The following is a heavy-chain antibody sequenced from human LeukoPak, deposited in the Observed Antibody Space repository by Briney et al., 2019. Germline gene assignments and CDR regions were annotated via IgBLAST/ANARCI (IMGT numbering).Heavy chain of an antibody. CDR2: IIPIFGSS. Sequence: SVKVSCKASGGTFSSSAISWVRQAPGQGLEWLGGIIPIFGSSNYAQNFQDRVTITAGESTSTAYMELSSLRSEDTAVYYCARGRLGYCSSTSCYHDAFDIWGQGTMVTVSS. J-gene: IGHJ3*02. CDR1: GGTFSSSA. CDR3: ARGRLGYCSSTSCYHDAFDI. V-gene: IGHV1-69*13. D-gene: IGHD2-2*01.